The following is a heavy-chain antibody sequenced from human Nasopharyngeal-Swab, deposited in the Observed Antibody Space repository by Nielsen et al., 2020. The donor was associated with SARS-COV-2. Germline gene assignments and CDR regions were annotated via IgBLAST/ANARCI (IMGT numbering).Heavy chain of an antibody. D-gene: IGHD3-22*01. CDR2: IGTAGDT. Sequence: GESLKISCAASGFTFSSYDMHWVRQATGKGLEWVSAIGTAGDTYYPGSVKGRFTISRENAKNSLYPQMNSLRAGDTAVYYCARGYYYDSSGYRPRGMDVWGQGTTVTVSS. V-gene: IGHV3-13*01. CDR3: ARGYYYDSSGYRPRGMDV. CDR1: GFTFSSYD. J-gene: IGHJ6*02.